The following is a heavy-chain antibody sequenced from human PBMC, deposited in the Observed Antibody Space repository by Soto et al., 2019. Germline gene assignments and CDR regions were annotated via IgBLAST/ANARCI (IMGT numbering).Heavy chain of an antibody. CDR2: MLYSGTT. J-gene: IGHJ4*02. CDR1: GASISGSSSY. D-gene: IGHD6-19*01. Sequence: QVQLQESGPGLVKPSQTLSLTCTVSGASISGSSSYWSWIRQPPGRGLESIAYMLYSGTTYYNPSLQRRSPISIDTSTTQSSPALSSVTAAGTAVYYCAGGGGCGLAIDYWGQGTLVTVSS. CDR3: AGGGGCGLAIDY. V-gene: IGHV4-30-4*08.